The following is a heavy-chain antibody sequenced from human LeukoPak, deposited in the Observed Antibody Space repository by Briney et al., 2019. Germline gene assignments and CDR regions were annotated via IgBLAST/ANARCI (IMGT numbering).Heavy chain of an antibody. J-gene: IGHJ6*03. CDR1: GFTFSSYW. D-gene: IGHD3-10*01. Sequence: GGSLRLSCAASGFTFSSYWMSWVRQAPGKGLEWVANIKQDGSEKYYVDSVKGRFTISRDNAKNSLYLQMNSLRAEDTAVYYCARDPLRGPPGYYMDVWGKGTTVTISS. CDR3: ARDPLRGPPGYYMDV. V-gene: IGHV3-7*01. CDR2: IKQDGSEK.